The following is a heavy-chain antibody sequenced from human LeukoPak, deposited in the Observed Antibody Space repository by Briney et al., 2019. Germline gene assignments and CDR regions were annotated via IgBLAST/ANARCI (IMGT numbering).Heavy chain of an antibody. Sequence: SETLSLTCTVSGGSISSGGYYWSWIRQHPGKGLEWIGYIYYSGSTYYNPSLKSRVTISVDTSKNQFSLKLSSVTAADTAVYYCAGGDYNWNGFDPWGQGTLVTVSS. J-gene: IGHJ5*02. V-gene: IGHV4-31*03. CDR2: IYYSGST. CDR1: GGSISSGGYY. CDR3: AGGDYNWNGFDP. D-gene: IGHD1-20*01.